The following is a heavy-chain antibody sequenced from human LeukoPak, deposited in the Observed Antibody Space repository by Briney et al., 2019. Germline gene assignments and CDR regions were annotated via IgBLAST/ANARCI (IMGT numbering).Heavy chain of an antibody. CDR3: ARHLPRGGDAFDI. CDR2: IYYSGST. V-gene: IGHV4-39*01. CDR1: GGSISSSSYY. Sequence: PSETLSLTCTVSGGSISSSSYYWGWIRQPPGKGLEWIGSIYYSGSTYYNPSLKSRVTISVDTSKNQFSLKLSSVTAADTAVYYCARHLPRGGDAFDIWGRGTMVTVSS. J-gene: IGHJ3*02. D-gene: IGHD5/OR15-5a*01.